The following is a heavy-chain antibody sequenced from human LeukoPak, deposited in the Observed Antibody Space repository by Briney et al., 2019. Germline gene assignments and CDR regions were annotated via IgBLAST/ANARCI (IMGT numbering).Heavy chain of an antibody. Sequence: SSETLSLTCAVSGYSISSGYYWGWIRQPPGKGLEWIGEINHSGSTNYNPSLKSRVTISVDTSKNQFSLKLSSVTAADTAVYYCAREVRGSGLQGHGWFDPWGQGTLVTVSS. CDR2: INHSGST. D-gene: IGHD3-10*01. CDR1: GYSISSGYY. CDR3: AREVRGSGLQGHGWFDP. V-gene: IGHV4-38-2*02. J-gene: IGHJ5*02.